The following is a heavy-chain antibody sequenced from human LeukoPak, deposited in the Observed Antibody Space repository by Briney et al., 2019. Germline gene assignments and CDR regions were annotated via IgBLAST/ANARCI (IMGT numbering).Heavy chain of an antibody. J-gene: IGHJ4*02. Sequence: GGSLRLSCAASGFTVNSKYMNWVRQAPGKGLEWVSILYSGDTTHYADSVKGRFVISRDNSKNTLYLQMNSLRAEDTAVYYCAMATRWLNFDYWGQGTLVTVPS. D-gene: IGHD5-24*01. CDR2: LYSGDTT. CDR3: AMATRWLNFDY. CDR1: GFTVNSKY. V-gene: IGHV3-66*01.